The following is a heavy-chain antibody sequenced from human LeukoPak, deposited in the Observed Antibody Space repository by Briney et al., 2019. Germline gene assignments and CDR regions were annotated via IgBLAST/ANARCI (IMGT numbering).Heavy chain of an antibody. CDR2: IKQDGSEK. Sequence: PGGSLRLSCAASGFTFSSYWMSWVRQAPGKGLEWVANIKQDGSEKYYVDSVKGRFTISRDNAKNSLYLQMNSLRAEDTAVYYCAREDYGDYYGMDVWGQGTTVTVSS. V-gene: IGHV3-7*01. CDR3: AREDYGDYYGMDV. D-gene: IGHD4-17*01. CDR1: GFTFSSYW. J-gene: IGHJ6*02.